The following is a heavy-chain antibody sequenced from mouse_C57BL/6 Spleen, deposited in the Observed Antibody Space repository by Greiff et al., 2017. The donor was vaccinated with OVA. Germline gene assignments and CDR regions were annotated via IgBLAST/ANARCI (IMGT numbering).Heavy chain of an antibody. CDR1: GYAFTNYL. Sequence: QVQLKESGAELVRPGTSVKVSCKASGYAFTNYLIEWVKQRPGQGLEWIGVINPGSGGTNYNEKFKGKATLTADKSSSTAYMQLSSLTSEDSAVYFCARSGGGRRGGYFDYWGQGTTLTVSS. CDR2: INPGSGGT. J-gene: IGHJ2*01. CDR3: ARSGGGRRGGYFDY. V-gene: IGHV1-54*01. D-gene: IGHD1-1*02.